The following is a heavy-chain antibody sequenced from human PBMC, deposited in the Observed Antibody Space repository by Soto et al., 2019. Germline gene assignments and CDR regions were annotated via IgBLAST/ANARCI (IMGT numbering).Heavy chain of an antibody. CDR1: GFSYA. CDR2: ISDSGGNT. V-gene: IGHV3-23*01. J-gene: IGHJ6*04. CDR3: AKLVKGV. D-gene: IGHD3-10*01. Sequence: SSETLSLSCAASGFSYAMSWVRQAPGKGLEWVSVISDSGGNTFYADSVKGRFTISRDNSKNTLFLQMNSLRAEDTAVYYCAKLVKGVWGKGTTVTVSS.